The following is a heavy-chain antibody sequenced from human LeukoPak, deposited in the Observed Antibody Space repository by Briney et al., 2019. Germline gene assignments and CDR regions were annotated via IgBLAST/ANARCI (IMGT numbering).Heavy chain of an antibody. CDR3: AKDECSSTSCGPDY. Sequence: GGSLRLSCAASGFTFSSYAMSWVSQAPGKGPEWVSVISGSGGSTYYADSVKGRFTISRDNSKNTLYLQMNSLRAEDTAVYYCAKDECSSTSCGPDYWGQGTLVTVSS. CDR1: GFTFSSYA. D-gene: IGHD2-2*01. CDR2: ISGSGGST. V-gene: IGHV3-23*01. J-gene: IGHJ4*02.